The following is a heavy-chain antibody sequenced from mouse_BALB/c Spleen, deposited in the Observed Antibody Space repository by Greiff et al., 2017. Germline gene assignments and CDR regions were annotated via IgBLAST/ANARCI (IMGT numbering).Heavy chain of an antibody. CDR3: ARYGSSYGAMDY. D-gene: IGHD1-1*01. CDR1: GFTFSSFG. Sequence: LMESGGGLVQPGGSRKLSCAASGFTFSSFGMHWVRQAPEKGLEWVAYISSGSSTIYYADTVKGRFTISRDNPKNTLFLQMTSLRSEDTAMYYCARYGSSYGAMDYWGQGTSVTVSS. CDR2: ISSGSSTI. J-gene: IGHJ4*01. V-gene: IGHV5-17*02.